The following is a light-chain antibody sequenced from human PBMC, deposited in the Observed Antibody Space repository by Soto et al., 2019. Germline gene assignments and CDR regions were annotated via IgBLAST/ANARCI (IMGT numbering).Light chain of an antibody. CDR2: GAS. Sequence: EIVMTQSPVTLSVSPGERATLSCRASQSVSSNVAWYQQKPGQAPRLLIYGASTRATGIPARCSGSGSGTEFTLIISSLQSEDFAVDYCHQYNNWPPWTIGQGTKVEIK. CDR1: QSVSSN. CDR3: HQYNNWPPWT. J-gene: IGKJ1*01. V-gene: IGKV3-15*01.